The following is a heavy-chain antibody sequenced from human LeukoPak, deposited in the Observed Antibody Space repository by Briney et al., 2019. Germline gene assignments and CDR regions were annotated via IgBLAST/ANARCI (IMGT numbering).Heavy chain of an antibody. CDR3: ARVPLDYYDSSRYEQN. D-gene: IGHD3-22*01. CDR1: GFTFSNAW. Sequence: AGGSLRLSCAASGFTFSNAWMSWVRQAPGKGLEWVGRFRSKTDGGTIDYAAPVKGRFTISRDNSKNTLYLQMNSLRAEDTAVYYCARVPLDYYDSSRYEQNWGQGTLVTVS. CDR2: FRSKTDGGTI. J-gene: IGHJ4*02. V-gene: IGHV3-15*01.